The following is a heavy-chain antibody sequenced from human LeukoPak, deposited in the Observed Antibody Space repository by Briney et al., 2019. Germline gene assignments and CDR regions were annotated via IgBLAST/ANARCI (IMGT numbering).Heavy chain of an antibody. CDR1: GYTFTSYG. V-gene: IGHV1-18*01. Sequence: GASVKVSCKASGYTFTSYGISWVRQAPGQGLEWMGWISAYNGNTNYAQKLQGRVTMTTDTSTSTAYMELSRLRSDDTAVYYCARERNLPAANDLDYWGQGTLVTVSS. D-gene: IGHD2-2*01. J-gene: IGHJ4*02. CDR3: ARERNLPAANDLDY. CDR2: ISAYNGNT.